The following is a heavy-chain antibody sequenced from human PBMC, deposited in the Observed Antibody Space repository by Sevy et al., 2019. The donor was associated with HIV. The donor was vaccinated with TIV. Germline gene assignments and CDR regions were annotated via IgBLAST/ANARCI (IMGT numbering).Heavy chain of an antibody. CDR1: GFTVNDKY. Sequence: GGSLRLSCAISGFTVNDKYIIWVRQAPGKGLEWVSVIFSSGSTYYADSAKGRFSNSRDNSKNTVDLQMKSVRAEDTAVYYCVSLFLSYRSGWSYFDYWGQGTLVTVSS. D-gene: IGHD6-19*01. CDR2: IFSSGST. CDR3: VSLFLSYRSGWSYFDY. J-gene: IGHJ4*02. V-gene: IGHV3-66*02.